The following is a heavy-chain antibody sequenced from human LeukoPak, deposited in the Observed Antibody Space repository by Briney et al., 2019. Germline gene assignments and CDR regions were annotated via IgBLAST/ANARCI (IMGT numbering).Heavy chain of an antibody. CDR1: GFTVSSNY. CDR2: IYSSGST. CDR3: ARDLENYWYFDL. V-gene: IGHV3-53*01. Sequence: SGGSLTLFCAASGFTVSSNYMHWVRQAPGKGLVWVSGIYSSGSTDYADTVKGRFTISRDNSKNTLFLQMNSLRAEDTAVYYCARDLENYWYFDLWGRGTRVTVSS. J-gene: IGHJ2*01.